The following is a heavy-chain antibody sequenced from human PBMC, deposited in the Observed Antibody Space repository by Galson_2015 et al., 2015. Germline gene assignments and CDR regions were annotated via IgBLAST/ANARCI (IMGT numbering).Heavy chain of an antibody. J-gene: IGHJ6*02. CDR3: AKGRDGYNYRHYYYGMDV. Sequence: SLRLSCAASGFTFSSYAMSWVRQAPGKGLEWVSAISDSGGSTYYAASVKGRFTISRDNSKNTLYLQMNSLRAEDTALYYCAKGRDGYNYRHYYYGMDVWGQGTTVTVSS. V-gene: IGHV3-23*01. CDR1: GFTFSSYA. CDR2: ISDSGGST. D-gene: IGHD5-24*01.